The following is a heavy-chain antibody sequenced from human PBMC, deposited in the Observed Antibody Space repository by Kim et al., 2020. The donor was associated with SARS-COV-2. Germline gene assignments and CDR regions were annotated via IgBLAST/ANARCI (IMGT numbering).Heavy chain of an antibody. J-gene: IGHJ4*02. CDR3: ARESPYDFWSGYELGY. CDR2: ITGYDGNT. Sequence: APVKVSCKTSGYTFVSFGISWVRQAPGQGLEWIGWITGYDGNTKYAQNFQGRVTLTRDTSTSTAYMELTSLRSDDTAVYYCARESPYDFWSGYELGYWGQGTLVSVSS. D-gene: IGHD3-3*01. V-gene: IGHV1-18*01. CDR1: GYTFVSFG.